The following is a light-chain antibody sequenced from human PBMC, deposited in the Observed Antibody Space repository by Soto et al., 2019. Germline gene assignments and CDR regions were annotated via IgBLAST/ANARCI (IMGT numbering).Light chain of an antibody. CDR3: TSFTTGSTLF. J-gene: IGLJ1*01. V-gene: IGLV2-14*01. CDR1: SSDVGSFDS. Sequence: QSALTQPASVSGSPGQPITISCTGTSSDVGSFDSVAWYQHNPGKAPKLMIYDVSNRPSGVSSRFSGSKSGNTASLSISGLQTEEEVNYSCTSFTTGSTLFFGTGPKLPVL. CDR2: DVS.